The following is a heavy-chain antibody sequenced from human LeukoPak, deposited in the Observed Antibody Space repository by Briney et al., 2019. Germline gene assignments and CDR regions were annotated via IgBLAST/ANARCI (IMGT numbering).Heavy chain of an antibody. CDR3: ARLQSARWLLLRAGFDY. Sequence: SGTLSLTCAVSGGSISSRNWWSWVRQPPGKGLEWIGEIYHSGSTNYNPSLKTRVTISVDKSKNQFSLKLSSVTAADTAVYYCARLQSARWLLLRAGFDYWGQGTLVTVSS. CDR1: GGSISSRNW. J-gene: IGHJ4*02. V-gene: IGHV4-4*02. D-gene: IGHD3-22*01. CDR2: IYHSGST.